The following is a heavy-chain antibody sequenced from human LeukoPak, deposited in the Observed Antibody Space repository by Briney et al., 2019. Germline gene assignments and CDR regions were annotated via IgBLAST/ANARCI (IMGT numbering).Heavy chain of an antibody. CDR1: GFTFSSYW. D-gene: IGHD5/OR15-5a*01. V-gene: IGHV3-74*01. CDR2: INDDGRST. CDR3: ARQKYLRGPDVEYFDY. Sequence: GGSLRLSCAASGFTFSSYWMHWVRQAPGKGLVGVSRINDDGRSTSYADSVKGRFTISRDNAKNSLYLQMNSLRAEDTAVYYCARQKYLRGPDVEYFDYWGQGTLVTVSS. J-gene: IGHJ4*02.